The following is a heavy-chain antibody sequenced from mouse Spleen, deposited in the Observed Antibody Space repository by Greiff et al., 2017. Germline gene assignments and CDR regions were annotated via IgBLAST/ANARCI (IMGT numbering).Heavy chain of an antibody. D-gene: IGHD4-1*02. V-gene: IGHV1-18*01. J-gene: IGHJ2*01. CDR1: GYTFTDYN. Sequence: EVQLQPSGPELVKPGASVKIPCKASGYTFTDYNMDWVKQSHGKSLEWIGAINPNNGGTIYNQKFKGQATLTVDKSSSTAYMELRSLTSEDNAVYYWARTSTGFDYFDDWGQGTTLTVSS. CDR3: ARTSTGFDYFDD. CDR2: INPNNGGT.